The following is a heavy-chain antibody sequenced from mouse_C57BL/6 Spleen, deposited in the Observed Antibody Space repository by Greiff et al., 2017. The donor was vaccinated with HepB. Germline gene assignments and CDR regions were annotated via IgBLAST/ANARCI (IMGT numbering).Heavy chain of an antibody. CDR2: ISSGSSTI. Sequence: EVHLVESGGGLVKPGGSLKLSCAASGFTFSDYGMHWVRQAPEKGLEWVAYISSGSSTIYYADTVKGRFTISRDNAKNTLFLQMTSLRSEDTAMYYCARGNYGYEAWFAYWGQGTLVTVSA. V-gene: IGHV5-17*01. CDR3: ARGNYGYEAWFAY. D-gene: IGHD2-2*01. J-gene: IGHJ3*01. CDR1: GFTFSDYG.